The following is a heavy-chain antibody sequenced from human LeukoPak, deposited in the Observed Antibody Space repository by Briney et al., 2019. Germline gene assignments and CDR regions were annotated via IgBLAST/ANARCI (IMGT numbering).Heavy chain of an antibody. CDR3: ARIRDGYNDAYDI. CDR2: INPSDGST. Sequence: ASVKVSCKASGDTFSSYYMHWVRQAPGQGFEWMAIINPSDGSTTNSQKFQGRVTMTRDTSTSTVYMELSGLRSEDTALYYCARIRDGYNDAYDIWGQGTMVTVSS. CDR1: GDTFSSYY. V-gene: IGHV1-46*01. D-gene: IGHD5-24*01. J-gene: IGHJ3*02.